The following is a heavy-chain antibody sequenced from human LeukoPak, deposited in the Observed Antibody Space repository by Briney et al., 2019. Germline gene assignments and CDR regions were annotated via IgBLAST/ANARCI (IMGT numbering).Heavy chain of an antibody. V-gene: IGHV4-4*07. CDR1: GGSISSYY. J-gene: IGHJ6*03. Sequence: SETLSLTCTVSGGSISSYYWSWIRQPAGKGLEWIGRIYTSGSTNYNPSLKSRVTMSVDTSKNQFSLKLSSVTAADTAVYYCARENPITMMNYMDVWGKGTTVTISS. CDR2: IYTSGST. CDR3: ARENPITMMNYMDV. D-gene: IGHD3-22*01.